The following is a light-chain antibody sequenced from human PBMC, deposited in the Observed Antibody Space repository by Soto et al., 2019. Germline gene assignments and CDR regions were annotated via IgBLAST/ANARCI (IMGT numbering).Light chain of an antibody. CDR2: GNS. CDR3: QSYDSSLSVWV. J-gene: IGLJ3*02. Sequence: QSVLTQPPSVSGAPGQRVTISCTGSSSNIGAGYDVHWYQQLPGTAPKLLIYGNSNRPSGVPDRFSGSKSGTSASLAITGIQAEDEAVYSCQSYDSSLSVWVFGGGTKLTVL. V-gene: IGLV1-40*01. CDR1: SSNIGAGYD.